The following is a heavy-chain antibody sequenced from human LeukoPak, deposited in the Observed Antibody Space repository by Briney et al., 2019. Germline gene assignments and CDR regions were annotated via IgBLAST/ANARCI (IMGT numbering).Heavy chain of an antibody. V-gene: IGHV3-30*18. CDR2: ISYDGSDK. CDR3: AKDGLYSYGYLFDY. CDR1: GFTFSNYA. Sequence: GGSLRLSCAASGFTFSNYAMHWVRQAPGKGLDWVAFISYDGSDKYYADSVKGRFTISRDNSKNTLYLQMNSLRAEDTAVYYCAKDGLYSYGYLFDYWGQGTLVTVSS. J-gene: IGHJ4*02. D-gene: IGHD5-18*01.